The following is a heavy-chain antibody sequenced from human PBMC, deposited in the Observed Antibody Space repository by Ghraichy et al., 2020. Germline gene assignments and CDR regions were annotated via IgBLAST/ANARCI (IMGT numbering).Heavy chain of an antibody. CDR3: ARQKRIRTGTTSGNWFDP. D-gene: IGHD1-1*01. J-gene: IGHJ5*02. CDR2: IYYSGST. V-gene: IGHV4-39*07. CDR1: GGSISSSSYY. Sequence: SETLSLTCTVSGGSISSSSYYWGWIRQPPGKGLEWIGSIYYSGSTYYNPSLKSRVTISVDTSKNQFSLKLSSVTAADTAVYYCARQKRIRTGTTSGNWFDPWGQGTLVTVSS.